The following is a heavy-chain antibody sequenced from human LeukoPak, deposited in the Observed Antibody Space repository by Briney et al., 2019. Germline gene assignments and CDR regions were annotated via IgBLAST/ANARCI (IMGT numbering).Heavy chain of an antibody. CDR3: ARDLGVYYYGSGKAYYFDY. V-gene: IGHV4-39*07. Sequence: SETLSLTCTVSGGSISSSSYYWGWIRQPPGKGLEWIGSIYYSGSTYYNPSLKSRVTMSVDTSKNQFSLKLSSVTAADTAVYYCARDLGVYYYGSGKAYYFDYWGQGTLVTVSS. J-gene: IGHJ4*02. CDR2: IYYSGST. D-gene: IGHD3-10*01. CDR1: GGSISSSSYY.